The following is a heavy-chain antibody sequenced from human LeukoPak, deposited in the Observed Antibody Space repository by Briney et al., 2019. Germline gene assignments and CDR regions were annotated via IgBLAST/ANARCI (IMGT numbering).Heavy chain of an antibody. CDR3: ARAGRTIDAFDI. Sequence: GGSLRLSCAASGFTVSSNYMSWVRQAPGKGLEWVSVIYSGGSTYYADSVKGRFTISIDNSKNTLYLQMNSLRAEDTAVYYCARAGRTIDAFDIWGQGIMVTVSS. V-gene: IGHV3-53*01. D-gene: IGHD2-2*01. J-gene: IGHJ3*02. CDR1: GFTVSSNY. CDR2: IYSGGST.